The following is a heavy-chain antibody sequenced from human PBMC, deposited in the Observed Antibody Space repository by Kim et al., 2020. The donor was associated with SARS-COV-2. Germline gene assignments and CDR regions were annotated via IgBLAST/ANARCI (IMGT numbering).Heavy chain of an antibody. J-gene: IGHJ4*02. CDR3: ANHPSGSYSH. D-gene: IGHD1-26*01. CDR2: ISYDGSNK. V-gene: IGHV3-30*04. Sequence: GGSLRLSCAASGFTFSSYAMHWVRQAPGKGLEWVAVISYDGSNKYYADSVKGRFTISRDNSKNTLYLQMNSLRAEDTAVYYCANHPSGSYSHWGQGTLVTVSS. CDR1: GFTFSSYA.